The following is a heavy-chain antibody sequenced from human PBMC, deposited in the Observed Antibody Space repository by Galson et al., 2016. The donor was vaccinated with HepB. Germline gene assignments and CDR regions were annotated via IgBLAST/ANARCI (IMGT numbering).Heavy chain of an antibody. Sequence: SLRLSCAASGFIFSKAWMTWVRQAPGKGLEWVGRIKSKAEGGATDYGAPVKGRFTISRDDSKNTLYLQMNRLKAEDTAVYYCTTDVYWSQGTLVTVSS. CDR1: GFIFSKAW. CDR3: TTDVY. J-gene: IGHJ4*02. CDR2: IKSKAEGGAT. V-gene: IGHV3-15*01.